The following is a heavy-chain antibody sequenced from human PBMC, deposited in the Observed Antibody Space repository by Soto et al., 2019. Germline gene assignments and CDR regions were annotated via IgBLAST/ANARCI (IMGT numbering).Heavy chain of an antibody. V-gene: IGHV3-30*18. J-gene: IGHJ4*02. CDR3: AKTGSPEDY. D-gene: IGHD1-26*01. CDR2: ISYDGSNK. CDR1: GFTFSSYG. Sequence: QVQLVESGGGVVQPGRSLRLSCAASGFTFSSYGMHWVRQAPGKGLEWVAVISYDGSNKYYADSVKGRFTSSRDNSKNTLYLQMNSLRAEDTAVYYCAKTGSPEDYRGQGTLVTVSS.